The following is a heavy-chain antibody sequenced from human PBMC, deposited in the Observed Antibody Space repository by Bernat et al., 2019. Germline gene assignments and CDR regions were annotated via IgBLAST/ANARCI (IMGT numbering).Heavy chain of an antibody. CDR3: ARDATYDYIWGSYRPRDDAFDI. CDR1: GYTFTSYA. D-gene: IGHD3-16*02. CDR2: INAGNGNT. V-gene: IGHV1-3*01. J-gene: IGHJ3*02. Sequence: QVQLVQSGAEVKKPGASVKVSCKASGYTFTSYAMHWVHQAPGQRLEWMGWINAGNGNTKYSQKFQGRVTITRDTSASTAYMELSSLRSEDTAVYYCARDATYDYIWGSYRPRDDAFDIWGQGTMVTVSS.